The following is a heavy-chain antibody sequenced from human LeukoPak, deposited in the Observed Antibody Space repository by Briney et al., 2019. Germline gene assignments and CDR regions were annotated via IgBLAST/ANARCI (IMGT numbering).Heavy chain of an antibody. V-gene: IGHV4-31*03. CDR1: GGSISNGDYY. CDR3: ARQDYGDYVAPFDY. D-gene: IGHD4-17*01. J-gene: IGHJ4*02. Sequence: SQTLSLTCTVSGGSISNGDYYWNWIRQHPEKSLEWIGYIFYSGSAYYNPSLKSRVTISVDTSKNQFSLKLSSVTAADTAVYYCARQDYGDYVAPFDYWGQGTLVTVSS. CDR2: IFYSGSA.